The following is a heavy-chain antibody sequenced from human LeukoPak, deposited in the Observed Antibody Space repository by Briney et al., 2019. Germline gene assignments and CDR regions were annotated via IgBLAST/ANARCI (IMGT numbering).Heavy chain of an antibody. V-gene: IGHV3-30*04. Sequence: GGSLRLSCVSSGFNFGSYAMDWVRQAPGKGLEWVGDISYDGGYQSYAVSVRGRFTISRDNSKNTMYLQMDSLRVEDAAVYYCATESSLSNWGRGTLVTVSS. CDR2: ISYDGGYQ. CDR3: ATESSLSN. J-gene: IGHJ4*02. CDR1: GFNFGSYA.